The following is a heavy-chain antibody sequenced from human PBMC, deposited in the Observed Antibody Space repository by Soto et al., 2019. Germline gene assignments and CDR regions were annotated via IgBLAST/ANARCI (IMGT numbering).Heavy chain of an antibody. J-gene: IGHJ4*02. CDR2: IFYTGST. CDR1: GASLSGYY. V-gene: IGHV4-59*01. CDR3: ARVDWGYFDY. Sequence: PSETLSLTCTVSGASLSGYYWAWIRQPPGKGLEWIGNIFYTGSTDYNPSLKSRITMSLDTSRSHFSLKIRSVTTADTAAYYCARVDWGYFDYWGQGTLVTV. D-gene: IGHD3-9*01.